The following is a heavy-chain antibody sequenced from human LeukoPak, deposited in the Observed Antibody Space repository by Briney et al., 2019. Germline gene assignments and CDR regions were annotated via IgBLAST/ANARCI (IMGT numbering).Heavy chain of an antibody. CDR2: IYTSGST. CDR3: ARESSYYDSSGYQSHFDY. CDR1: GGSISSYY. D-gene: IGHD3-22*01. V-gene: IGHV4-4*07. J-gene: IGHJ4*02. Sequence: SETLSLTCTVSGGSISSYYWSWIRQPAGKGLEWIGRIYTSGSTNYNPSLKSRVTISVDTSKNQFSLKLSSVTAADTAVYYCARESSYYDSSGYQSHFDYWGQGTLVTVSS.